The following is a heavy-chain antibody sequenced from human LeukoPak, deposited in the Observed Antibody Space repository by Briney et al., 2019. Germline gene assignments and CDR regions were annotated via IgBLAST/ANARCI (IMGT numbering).Heavy chain of an antibody. Sequence: KSGGSLRLSCAASGFTFSDYYMSWIRQAPGKGLEWVSYISSSGSTIYYADSVKGRFTISRDNAKNSLYLQMNSLRAEDTAVYYCARALGNWNELYYFDYWGQGTLVTVS. CDR3: ARALGNWNELYYFDY. CDR1: GFTFSDYY. D-gene: IGHD1-20*01. V-gene: IGHV3-11*01. CDR2: ISSSGSTI. J-gene: IGHJ4*02.